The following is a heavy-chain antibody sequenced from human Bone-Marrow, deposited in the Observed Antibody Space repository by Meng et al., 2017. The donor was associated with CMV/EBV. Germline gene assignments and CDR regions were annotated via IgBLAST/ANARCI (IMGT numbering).Heavy chain of an antibody. CDR2: INPNSGGT. J-gene: IGHJ4*02. V-gene: IGHV1-2*02. D-gene: IGHD2-2*01. CDR3: ARVRKKSDSTSLSYFDY. CDR1: GYTFTSYD. Sequence: ASVKVSCKASGYTFTSYDINWVRQAPGQGLEWMGWINPNSGGTNYAQKFQGRVTMTRDTSISTAYMELSRLRSDDTAVYYCARVRKKSDSTSLSYFDYWGQGTLVTVSS.